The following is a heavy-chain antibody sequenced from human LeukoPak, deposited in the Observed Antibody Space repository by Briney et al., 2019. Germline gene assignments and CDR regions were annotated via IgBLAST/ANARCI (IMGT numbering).Heavy chain of an antibody. D-gene: IGHD5-18*01. CDR3: ARGGYTYGKLDDAFDI. CDR2: INPNSDGT. V-gene: IGHV1-2*02. Sequence: ASVKVSCKASGYTSTGYYMHWVRQAPGQGLEWMGWINPNSDGTNYAQKFQGRVTMTRDTSISTAYMELSRLRSDDTAVYYCARGGYTYGKLDDAFDIWGQGTMVTVSS. J-gene: IGHJ3*02. CDR1: GYTSTGYY.